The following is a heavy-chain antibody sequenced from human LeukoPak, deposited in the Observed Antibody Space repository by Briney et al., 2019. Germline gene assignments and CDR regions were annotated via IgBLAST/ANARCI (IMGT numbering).Heavy chain of an antibody. CDR2: INHSGST. CDR3: ARHRRRYYYYYMDV. V-gene: IGHV4-34*01. CDR1: GGSFSGYY. D-gene: IGHD6-6*01. Sequence: PSETLSLTCAVYGGSFSGYYWSWIRQPPGEGLEWIGEINHSGSTNYNPSLKSRVTISVDTSKNQFSLKLSSVTAADTAVYYCARHRRRYYYYYMDVWGKGTTVTISS. J-gene: IGHJ6*03.